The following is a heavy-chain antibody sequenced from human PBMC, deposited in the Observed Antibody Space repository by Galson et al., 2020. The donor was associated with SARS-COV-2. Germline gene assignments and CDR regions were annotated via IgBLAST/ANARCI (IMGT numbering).Heavy chain of an antibody. Sequence: SETLSLTCTASSDTISSGGYYWRWIRRHPEKGLEWVGYIFYSGSTNYNPSLKSRVTVSVDTSKNQFSLKLSSVTAADTAVYYCARDGGYGSGTYYLPYWGQGTLVTVSS. V-gene: IGHV4-31*03. D-gene: IGHD3-10*01. CDR2: IFYSGST. CDR1: SDTISSGGYY. J-gene: IGHJ4*02. CDR3: ARDGGYGSGTYYLPY.